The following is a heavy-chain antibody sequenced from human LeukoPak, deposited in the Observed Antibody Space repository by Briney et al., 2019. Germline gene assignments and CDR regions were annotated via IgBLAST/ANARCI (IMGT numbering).Heavy chain of an antibody. V-gene: IGHV3-21*01. J-gene: IGHJ1*01. CDR1: GFTFSSYS. D-gene: IGHD3-22*01. CDR3: ARDIGYDSSGFYYGDVQH. Sequence: KPGGSLRLSCAASGFTFSSYSMNWVRQAPGKGLEWVSSISSSSSYIYYADSVKGRFTVSRDNSRSTLFLQMNSLSIEDTAIYYCARDIGYDSSGFYYGDVQHWGQGTLVIVSS. CDR2: ISSSSSYI.